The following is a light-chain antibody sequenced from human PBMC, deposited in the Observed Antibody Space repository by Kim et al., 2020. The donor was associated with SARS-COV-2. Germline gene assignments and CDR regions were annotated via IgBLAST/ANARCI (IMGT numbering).Light chain of an antibody. CDR1: NIGSKS. CDR3: QVWDSSSDHVV. CDR2: YDS. Sequence: SYELTQAPSVSVAPGKTARITCGGNNIGSKSVHWYQQKPGQAPVLLIFYDSDRPSGIPERFSGSNSGNTATLTISRVAAGDEADYYCQVWDSSSDHVVFGGGTQLTVL. J-gene: IGLJ2*01. V-gene: IGLV3-21*04.